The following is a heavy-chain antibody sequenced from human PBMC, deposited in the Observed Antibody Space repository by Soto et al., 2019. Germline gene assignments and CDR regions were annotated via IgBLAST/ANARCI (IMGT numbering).Heavy chain of an antibody. J-gene: IGHJ4*02. D-gene: IGHD2-15*01. V-gene: IGHV4-30-4*01. CDR3: ARGLAVAAPYYFDY. Sequence: QVQLQESGPGLVKPSQTLSLTCTVSGGSISSGDYYWSWIRQPPGKGLEWIGYIYYSGSTYYNPSLKSRVTXXVXTXXNQFSLKLSSVTAADTAVYYCARGLAVAAPYYFDYWGQGTLVTVSS. CDR2: IYYSGST. CDR1: GGSISSGDYY.